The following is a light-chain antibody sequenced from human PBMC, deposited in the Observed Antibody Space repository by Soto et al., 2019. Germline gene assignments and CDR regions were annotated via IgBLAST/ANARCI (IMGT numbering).Light chain of an antibody. CDR3: SSYTSSTTVV. CDR1: NSDVGAYNY. V-gene: IGLV2-14*03. J-gene: IGLJ2*01. Sequence: QSVLTQPASVSGSPGQSITISCTGTNSDVGAYNYVSWYQQHPGKAPKVMIYNVNNRPSGVSNRFSGSKSGNTASLTISGLQAEDEADYYCSSYTSSTTVVFGGGTKVTVL. CDR2: NVN.